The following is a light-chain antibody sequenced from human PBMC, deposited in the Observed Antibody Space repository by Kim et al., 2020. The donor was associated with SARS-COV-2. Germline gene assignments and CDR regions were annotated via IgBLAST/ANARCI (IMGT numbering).Light chain of an antibody. CDR1: SLRSYC. Sequence: VALEQTDRTTCKRDSLRSYCATWYQQKTGQAPIVVMYGKNNRHSGIPDRFSGSSSGNTASLTITGTQAGDEADYYCNSRDSNDNLLFGVGTKLTVL. V-gene: IGLV3-19*01. J-gene: IGLJ2*01. CDR3: NSRDSNDNLL. CDR2: GKN.